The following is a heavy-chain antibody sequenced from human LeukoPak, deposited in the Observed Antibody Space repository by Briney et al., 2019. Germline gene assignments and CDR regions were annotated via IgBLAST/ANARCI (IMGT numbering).Heavy chain of an antibody. CDR1: GGSISSSSYY. V-gene: IGHV4-39*07. CDR3: ARTRAVAGLRKPTPTFDY. CDR2: IYYSGST. J-gene: IGHJ4*02. D-gene: IGHD6-19*01. Sequence: SETLSLTCTVSGGSISSSSYYWGWIRQPPGKGLEWIGSIYYSGSTYYNPSLKSRVTISVDTSKSQFSLKLSSVTAADTAVYYCARTRAVAGLRKPTPTFDYWGQGTLVTVSS.